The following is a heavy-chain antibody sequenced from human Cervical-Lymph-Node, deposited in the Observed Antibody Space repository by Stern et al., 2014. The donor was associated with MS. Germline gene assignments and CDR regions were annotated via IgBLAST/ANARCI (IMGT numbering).Heavy chain of an antibody. J-gene: IGHJ4*02. D-gene: IGHD1-1*01. CDR1: GFNFRTYW. V-gene: IGHV3-74*02. Sequence: EVQLVESGGGIVQPGGSLMISCVASGFNFRTYWMHWVRQGPGKGLEWVSRINGDGTVSTYADSVRGRFTISRNHANNTMSLQLDNLRVEDTAIYYCASAYRASWGQGTLVTVST. CDR2: INGDGTVS. CDR3: ASAYRAS.